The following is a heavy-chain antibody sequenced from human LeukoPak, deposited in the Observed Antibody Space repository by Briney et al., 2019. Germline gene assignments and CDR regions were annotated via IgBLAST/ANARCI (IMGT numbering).Heavy chain of an antibody. CDR1: GFTFSDYY. V-gene: IGHV3-11*04. D-gene: IGHD6-13*01. CDR3: ARSRAAAGTGYFDY. CDR2: ISSSGSTI. Sequence: GGSLRLSCAASGFTFSDYYMSWIRQAPGQGLEWVSYISSSGSTIYYADSVKGRFTISRDNDKNLLYVQMNSVRAEDTAVYYCARSRAAAGTGYFDYWGQGTLVTVSS. J-gene: IGHJ4*02.